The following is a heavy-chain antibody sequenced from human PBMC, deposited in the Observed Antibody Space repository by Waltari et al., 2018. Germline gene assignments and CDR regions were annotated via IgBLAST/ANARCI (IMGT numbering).Heavy chain of an antibody. D-gene: IGHD6-19*01. V-gene: IGHV1-3*01. CDR2: INAGNGNT. CDR1: GYTFTSYA. Sequence: QVKLVQSGAEVKKPGASVKVSCKASGYTFTSYAMPWVRQAPGQRLEWMGWINAGNGNTKYSQKCQGRVTITRDTSASTAYMELRSLRSEDTAVDYCAREGRWGAVAANWGQGTLVTVSS. J-gene: IGHJ4*02. CDR3: AREGRWGAVAAN.